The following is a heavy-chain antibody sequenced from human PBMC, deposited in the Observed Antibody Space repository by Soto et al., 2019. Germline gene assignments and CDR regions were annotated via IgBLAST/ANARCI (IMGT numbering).Heavy chain of an antibody. D-gene: IGHD4-17*01. CDR1: GGSISSTSNY. Sequence: SETLSLTCTISGGSISSTSNYWGWVRQPPGKGLEWIGSFFYSGNTYYNPSLKSRVTISVDTSKNQFSLKLNSVTAADTAVYYCARQQSSVDYWGQGTLVTVSS. V-gene: IGHV4-39*01. CDR3: ARQQSSVDY. CDR2: FFYSGNT. J-gene: IGHJ4*02.